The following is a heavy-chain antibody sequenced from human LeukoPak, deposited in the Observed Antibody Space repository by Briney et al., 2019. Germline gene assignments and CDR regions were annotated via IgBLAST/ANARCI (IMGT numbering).Heavy chain of an antibody. D-gene: IGHD2-21*01. V-gene: IGHV3-53*01. Sequence: GGSLRLSCAASGFTVSSNYMSWVRQAPGKGLEWVSVIYSGGSTYYADSVKGRFTISRDNSKNTLYLQMNSLRAEDTAVYYCARVLWPLGGMDVWGQGTTVTVSS. CDR2: IYSGGST. CDR3: ARVLWPLGGMDV. CDR1: GFTVSSNY. J-gene: IGHJ6*02.